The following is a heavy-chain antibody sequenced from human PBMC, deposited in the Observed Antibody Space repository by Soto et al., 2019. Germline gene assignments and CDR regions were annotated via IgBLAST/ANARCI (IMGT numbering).Heavy chain of an antibody. D-gene: IGHD2-15*01. CDR3: TKNTTTLIRYCSGGSCYTRSHGMDX. CDR1: GFTFSSYA. CDR2: IGGSGGST. Sequence: WGSLRLSCAASGFTFSSYAMSWVRQAPGKGLEWVSSIGGSGGSTYYADSVKGRFTISRDNSKNTLYLKMNRMRAEDTAVYYCTKNTTTLIRYCSGGSCYTRSHGMDXWGQGTTVTFS. J-gene: IGHJ6*02. V-gene: IGHV3-23*01.